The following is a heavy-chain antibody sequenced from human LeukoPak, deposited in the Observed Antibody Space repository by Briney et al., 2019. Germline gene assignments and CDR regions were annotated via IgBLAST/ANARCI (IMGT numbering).Heavy chain of an antibody. CDR1: GFIFSNYA. Sequence: PGGSLRLSCAASGFIFSNYAIHWVRQAPGKGLEWVAVISYDGSNKYYADSVKGRFIISRDNSKNTLYLQMNSLRAEDTAVYYCASARLNQYSSGWFRGPLFDYWGQGTLVTVSS. CDR2: ISYDGSNK. D-gene: IGHD6-19*01. J-gene: IGHJ4*02. V-gene: IGHV3-30-3*01. CDR3: ASARLNQYSSGWFRGPLFDY.